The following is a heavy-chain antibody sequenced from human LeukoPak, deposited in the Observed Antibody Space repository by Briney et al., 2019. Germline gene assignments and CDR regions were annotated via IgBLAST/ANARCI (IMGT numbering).Heavy chain of an antibody. CDR3: ARHFDY. CDR2: TYYSGST. CDR1: GGSISSSSFY. V-gene: IGHV4-61*05. J-gene: IGHJ4*02. D-gene: IGHD3-3*02. Sequence: PSETLSLTCTVSGGSISSSSFYWDWIRQPPGKGLEWIGSTYYSGSTNYNPSLKSRVTISVDTSKNQFSLKLSSVTAADTAVYYCARHFDYWGQGTLVTVSS.